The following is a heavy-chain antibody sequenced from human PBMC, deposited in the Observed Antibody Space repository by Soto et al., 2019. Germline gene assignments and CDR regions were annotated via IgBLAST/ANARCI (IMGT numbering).Heavy chain of an antibody. J-gene: IGHJ6*02. V-gene: IGHV1-69*13. D-gene: IGHD1-7*01. CDR1: GGTFSRYA. CDR3: ASRSRITGTLGYGMDV. Sequence: SVKVSCKASGGTFSRYAISWVRQAPGQGPEWMGGIIRIFGTANYAQKFQGRVTITADESTSTAYMELSSLRSEDTAVYYCASRSRITGTLGYGMDVWGQGTTVTSP. CDR2: IIRIFGTA.